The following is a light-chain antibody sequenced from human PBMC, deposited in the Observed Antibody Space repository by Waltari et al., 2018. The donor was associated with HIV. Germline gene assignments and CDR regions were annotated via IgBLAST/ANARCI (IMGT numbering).Light chain of an antibody. CDR3: QQSYSSPRT. J-gene: IGKJ1*01. CDR2: AAS. Sequence: DIQMTQSPSSLSASVGARVTITCRTSESISIYLNWYQQMPGKAPNLLIYAASTLQSGVPSRFSGSGSGTDFTLTISSLQPEDFATYYCQQSYSSPRTFGQGTKVEIK. CDR1: ESISIY. V-gene: IGKV1-39*01.